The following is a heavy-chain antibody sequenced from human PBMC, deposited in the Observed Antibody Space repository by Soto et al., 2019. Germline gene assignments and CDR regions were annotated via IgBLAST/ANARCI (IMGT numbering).Heavy chain of an antibody. CDR3: ARDAYYYDSSGYFWFDP. CDR2: IYYSGST. D-gene: IGHD3-22*01. CDR1: GGSISSYY. J-gene: IGHJ5*02. V-gene: IGHV4-59*01. Sequence: SETLSLTCTVSGGSISSYYWSWIRQPPGKGLEWIGYIYYSGSTNYNPSLKIRVTISVDTSKNQFSLKLSSVTAADTAVYYCARDAYYYDSSGYFWFDPWGQGTLVTVSS.